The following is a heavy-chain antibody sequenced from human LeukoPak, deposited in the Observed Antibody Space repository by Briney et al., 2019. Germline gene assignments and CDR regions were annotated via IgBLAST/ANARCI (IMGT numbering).Heavy chain of an antibody. CDR3: ARDRGIREEYYDILTGSPGYDY. D-gene: IGHD3-9*01. CDR1: GYSISSGYY. Sequence: SETLSLTCTVSGYSISSGYYWGWIRQPPGKGLEWIGSIYHSGSTYYNPSLKSRVTISVDTSKNQFSLKLSSVTAADTAVYYCARDRGIREEYYDILTGSPGYDYWGQGTLVTVSS. J-gene: IGHJ4*02. V-gene: IGHV4-38-2*02. CDR2: IYHSGST.